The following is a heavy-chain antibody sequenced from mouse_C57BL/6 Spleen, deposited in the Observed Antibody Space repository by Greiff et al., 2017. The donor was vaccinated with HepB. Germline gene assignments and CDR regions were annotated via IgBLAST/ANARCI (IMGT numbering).Heavy chain of an antibody. V-gene: IGHV1-59*01. Sequence: QVQLQQPGAELVRPGTSVKLSCKASGYTFTSYWMHWVKQRPGQGLEWIGVIDPSDSYTNYNQKFKGKATLTVDTSSSTAYMQLSSLTSEDSAVYYCARYLAGAMDYWGQGTSVTVSS. CDR2: IDPSDSYT. CDR1: GYTFTSYW. J-gene: IGHJ4*01. CDR3: ARYLAGAMDY. D-gene: IGHD5-1*01.